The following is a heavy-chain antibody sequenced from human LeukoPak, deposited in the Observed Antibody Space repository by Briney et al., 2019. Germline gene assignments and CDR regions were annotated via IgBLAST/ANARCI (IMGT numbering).Heavy chain of an antibody. CDR2: IKQDGSEK. CDR1: GFTFSSYW. CDR3: ARDRVVVVAGYWYFDL. J-gene: IGHJ2*01. D-gene: IGHD2-15*01. Sequence: GGPLRLSCAASGFTFSSYWMSWVRQAPGKGLEWVANIKQDGSEKYYVDSVKGRFTISRDNAKNSLYLQMNSLRAEDTAVYYCARDRVVVVAGYWYFDLWGRGTLVTVSS. V-gene: IGHV3-7*01.